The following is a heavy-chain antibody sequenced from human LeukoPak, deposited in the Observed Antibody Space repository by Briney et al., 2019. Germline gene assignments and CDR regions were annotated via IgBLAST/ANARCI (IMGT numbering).Heavy chain of an antibody. J-gene: IGHJ6*02. D-gene: IGHD3-9*01. Sequence: PGGSLRLSCAASGFTFSSYSMSWVRQAPGKGLEWVSVIYSGGSTYYADSVKGRFTISRDNSKNTLYLQMNSLRAEDTAVYYCARDAHYDILTGYYYYGMDVWGQGTTVTVSS. V-gene: IGHV3-66*01. CDR3: ARDAHYDILTGYYYYGMDV. CDR2: IYSGGST. CDR1: GFTFSSYS.